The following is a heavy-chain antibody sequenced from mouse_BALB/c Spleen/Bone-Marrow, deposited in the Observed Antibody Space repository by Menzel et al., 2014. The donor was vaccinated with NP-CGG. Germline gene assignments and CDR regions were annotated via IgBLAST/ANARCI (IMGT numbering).Heavy chain of an antibody. D-gene: IGHD2-10*02. CDR1: GFSLTNYG. Sequence: VKLQESGPGLVAPSQSLSITCTVSGFSLTNYGVHWVRQTPGKGLEWLVVIWSDGNTTYNSALKSRLSISKDNSKSQVFLKMNSLQTDDTAMYYCARNPYGNYAMDYWGQGTSVTVSS. J-gene: IGHJ4*01. V-gene: IGHV2-6*02. CDR2: IWSDGNT. CDR3: ARNPYGNYAMDY.